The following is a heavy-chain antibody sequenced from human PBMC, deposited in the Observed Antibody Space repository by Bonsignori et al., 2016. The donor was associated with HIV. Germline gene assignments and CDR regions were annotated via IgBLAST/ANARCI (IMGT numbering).Heavy chain of an antibody. Sequence: SETLSLTCAVYGGSFSGYYWSWIRQPPGKGLEWIGEINHSGSTNYNPSLKSRVTISVDTSKNQFSLKLSSVTAADTAVYYCARGSRIVELLWFGEGLGGWGQGTLVTVSS. V-gene: IGHV4-34*01. CDR1: GGSFSGYY. D-gene: IGHD3-10*01. CDR3: ARGSRIVELLWFGEGLGG. CDR2: INHSGST. J-gene: IGHJ4*02.